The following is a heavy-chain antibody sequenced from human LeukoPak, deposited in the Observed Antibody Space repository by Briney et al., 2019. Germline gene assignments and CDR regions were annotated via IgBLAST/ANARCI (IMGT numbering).Heavy chain of an antibody. CDR2: ISGSGGST. D-gene: IGHD6-19*01. CDR3: AKDLYIAVASTTDY. V-gene: IGHV3-23*01. J-gene: IGHJ4*02. Sequence: GGSLRLSCAASGFTFSSYAMSWVRQAPGKGLEWVSAISGSGGSTYYADSVKGRFTISRDNSKNTLYLQMNSLRAEDTAVYYGAKDLYIAVASTTDYWGQGTLVTVSS. CDR1: GFTFSSYA.